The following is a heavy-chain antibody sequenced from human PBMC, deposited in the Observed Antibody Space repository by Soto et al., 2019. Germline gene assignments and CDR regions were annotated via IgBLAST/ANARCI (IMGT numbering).Heavy chain of an antibody. Sequence: SETLSLTCTVSGGSISGGDYYWSWIRQPPGRGLEWIGYIYYTGSTYHNPSLKSRLPISLDTSKNQFSLKMSSVTAADTALYYCAGVEQHLIRGSYYYGVDVWGQGTTVTVSS. CDR2: IYYTGST. CDR3: AGVEQHLIRGSYYYGVDV. V-gene: IGHV4-30-4*01. D-gene: IGHD6-13*01. CDR1: GGSISGGDYY. J-gene: IGHJ6*02.